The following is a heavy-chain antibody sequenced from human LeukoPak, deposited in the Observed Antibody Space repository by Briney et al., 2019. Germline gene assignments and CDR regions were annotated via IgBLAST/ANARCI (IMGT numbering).Heavy chain of an antibody. Sequence: SAKVSCQASGGTFSRYAISWVRQAPGPGVGWVGGIIPIFGTANYAQKFQGRVTITADESTSTAYMELSSLRSEDTAVYYCARGPGSSGYSWFDPWGQGTLVTVSS. CDR3: ARGPGSSGYSWFDP. CDR2: IIPIFGTA. V-gene: IGHV1-69*13. D-gene: IGHD3-22*01. CDR1: GGTFSRYA. J-gene: IGHJ5*02.